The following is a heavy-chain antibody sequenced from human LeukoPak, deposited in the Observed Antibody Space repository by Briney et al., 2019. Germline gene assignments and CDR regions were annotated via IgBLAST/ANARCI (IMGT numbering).Heavy chain of an antibody. D-gene: IGHD2-8*01. Sequence: GASVKVSCKASGYTFTAHYIHWVRQAPGQGFEWMGWISPNSGGPNYAQKFQGRVTMTRDTSISTAYMELSRLRSDDTAVYYCARVGYCTHGVCYSIDLWGKGTTVIVSS. CDR3: ARVGYCTHGVCYSIDL. CDR2: ISPNSGGP. J-gene: IGHJ6*03. V-gene: IGHV1-2*02. CDR1: GYTFTAHY.